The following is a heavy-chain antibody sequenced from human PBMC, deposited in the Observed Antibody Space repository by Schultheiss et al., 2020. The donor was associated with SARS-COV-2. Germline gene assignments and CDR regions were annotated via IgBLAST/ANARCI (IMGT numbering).Heavy chain of an antibody. Sequence: SQTLSLTCTVSGGSISSYYWSWIRQPAGKGLEWIGRIYTSGSTNYNPSLKSRVTISVDTSKNQFSLKLSSVTAADTAVYYCARGLAAASLGYWGQGTLVTVSS. V-gene: IGHV4-4*07. CDR2: IYTSGST. J-gene: IGHJ4*02. D-gene: IGHD6-13*01. CDR1: GGSISSYY. CDR3: ARGLAAASLGY.